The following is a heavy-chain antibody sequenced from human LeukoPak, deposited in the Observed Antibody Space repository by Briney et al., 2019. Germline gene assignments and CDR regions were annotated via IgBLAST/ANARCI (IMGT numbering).Heavy chain of an antibody. Sequence: GGSLRLSCAASGFTFSDYYMSWIRQAPGKGLEWVSYISSSGSTIYYADSVKGRFTISRDNAKNSLYLQMNSLRAEDTAVYYCARDLSYDFWSGYLDYWGQETLVTVSS. D-gene: IGHD3-3*01. CDR2: ISSSGSTI. V-gene: IGHV3-11*04. CDR1: GFTFSDYY. J-gene: IGHJ4*02. CDR3: ARDLSYDFWSGYLDY.